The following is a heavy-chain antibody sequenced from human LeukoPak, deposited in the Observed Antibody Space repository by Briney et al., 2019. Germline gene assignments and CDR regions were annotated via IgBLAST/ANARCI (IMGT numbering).Heavy chain of an antibody. D-gene: IGHD5-18*01. CDR2: IYYSGST. Sequence: GSLRLSCAASGFTVSSNYMSWVRQAPGKGLEWIGFIYYSGSTNYNPSLKSRVTISVDTSKNQFSLKLSSVTAADTAVYFCARGYSYGYSFDYWGQGTLVTVSS. V-gene: IGHV4-59*02. J-gene: IGHJ4*02. CDR1: GFTVSSNY. CDR3: ARGYSYGYSFDY.